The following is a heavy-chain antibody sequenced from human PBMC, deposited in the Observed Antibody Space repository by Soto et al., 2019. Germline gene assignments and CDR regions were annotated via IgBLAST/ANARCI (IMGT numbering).Heavy chain of an antibody. D-gene: IGHD6-13*01. CDR1: GGSISSYY. Sequence: SETLSLTCTVSGGSISSYYWSWIRQPPGKGLEWIGYIYYSGSTNYNPSLKSRVTISVDTSKNQFSPKLSSVTAADTAVYYCATYSSSWYGAFDIWGQGTMVTVSS. CDR3: ATYSSSWYGAFDI. J-gene: IGHJ3*02. CDR2: IYYSGST. V-gene: IGHV4-59*08.